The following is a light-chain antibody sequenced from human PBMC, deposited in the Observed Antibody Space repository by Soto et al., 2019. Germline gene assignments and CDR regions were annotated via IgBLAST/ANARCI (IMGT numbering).Light chain of an antibody. V-gene: IGKV2-28*01. J-gene: IGKJ1*01. CDR1: QSLLHSNGYNY. CDR3: MQALQTPG. CDR2: LGS. Sequence: DIVMTQSPLSLPVTPGEPASISCRSSQSLLHSNGYNYLDWYLQKPGQSPQLLIYLGSNRASGVPDRVSGSGAGTDFTLKISRVEAEDVGVYYCMQALQTPGFGQGTKVEIK.